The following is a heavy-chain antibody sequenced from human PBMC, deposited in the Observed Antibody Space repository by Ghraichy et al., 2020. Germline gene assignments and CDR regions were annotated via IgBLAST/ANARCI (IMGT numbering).Heavy chain of an antibody. V-gene: IGHV1-8*01. Sequence: ASVKVSCKVSGYTFTSYVTNWVRQATVQGLEWMGWMNPNSGNTGYAQKFQGRVTMTRKTSISTAYMELSSLRSEDPAVYYCARGSDQLLSNLYYYYGMDVWGQGSTVTVSS. CDR2: MNPNSGNT. CDR3: ARGSDQLLSNLYYYYGMDV. CDR1: GYTFTSYV. J-gene: IGHJ6*02. D-gene: IGHD2-2*01.